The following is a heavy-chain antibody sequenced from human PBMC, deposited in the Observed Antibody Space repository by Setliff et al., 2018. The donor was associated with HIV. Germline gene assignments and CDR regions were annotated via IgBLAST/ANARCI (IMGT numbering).Heavy chain of an antibody. CDR2: LYYSGNT. V-gene: IGHV4-39*01. D-gene: IGHD6-13*01. CDR3: ARSPAAEGY. CDR1: GVSLFTSDYY. J-gene: IGHJ4*02. Sequence: SETLSLTCTVSGVSLFTSDYYWGWVRQSPGKGLQWIGSLYYSGNTYYNPSLKSRATISVDTSKSQLSLRLSAVTAADTAVYYCARSPAAEGYWGQGTLVTVSS.